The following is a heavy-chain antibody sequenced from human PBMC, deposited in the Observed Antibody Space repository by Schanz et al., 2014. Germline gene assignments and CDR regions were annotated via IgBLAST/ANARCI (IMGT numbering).Heavy chain of an antibody. CDR2: ISPYTGNT. J-gene: IGHJ4*02. CDR3: ARDQSPYPNSSDVRYFDY. CDR1: GYTFTSYG. Sequence: QVQLVQSGAEVKKPGASVKVSCKASGYTFTSYGISWVRQAPGQGLECMGWISPYTGNTHYFDKMEGRVTMTTDTSTSTSYMELRSLRSDDTAVYYCARDQSPYPNSSDVRYFDYWGQGSLVTVSS. V-gene: IGHV1-18*01. D-gene: IGHD6-6*01.